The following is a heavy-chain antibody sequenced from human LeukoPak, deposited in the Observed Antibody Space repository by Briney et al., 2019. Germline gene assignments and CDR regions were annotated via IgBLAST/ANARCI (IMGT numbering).Heavy chain of an antibody. J-gene: IGHJ6*03. D-gene: IGHD6-6*01. CDR2: INTNTGNP. V-gene: IGHV7-4-1*02. CDR1: GYTFTSYA. CDR3: AREYSSSSGPQGDYYYYYMDV. Sequence: ASVKVSCKASGYTFTSYAMSWVRQAPGQGLEWMGWINTNTGNPTYAQGFTGRFVFSLDTSVSTAYLQISSLKAEDTAVYYCAREYSSSSGPQGDYYYYYMDVWGKGTTVTVSS.